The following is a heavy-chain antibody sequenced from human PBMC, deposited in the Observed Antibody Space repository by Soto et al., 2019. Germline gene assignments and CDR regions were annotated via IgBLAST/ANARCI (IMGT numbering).Heavy chain of an antibody. CDR2: IYHSGST. Sequence: SETLSLTCAVSGGSISSGGYSWSWIRQPPGKGLEWIGYIYHSGSTYYNPSLKSRVTISVDRSKNQFSLKLSSVTAADTAVYYCARVGDGYNLDYYGMDVWGQGTTVTVSS. V-gene: IGHV4-30-2*01. CDR1: GGSISSGGYS. CDR3: ARVGDGYNLDYYGMDV. J-gene: IGHJ6*02. D-gene: IGHD5-12*01.